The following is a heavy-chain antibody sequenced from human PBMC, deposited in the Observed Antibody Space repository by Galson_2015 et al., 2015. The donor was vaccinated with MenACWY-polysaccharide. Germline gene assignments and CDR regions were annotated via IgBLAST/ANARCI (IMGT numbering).Heavy chain of an antibody. V-gene: IGHV4-31*02. CDR3: ARGIYCGGDCYSGTDY. D-gene: IGHD2-21*02. J-gene: IGHJ4*02. Sequence: TFINPSLRSRVSISRDTSKNQFSLRLSSVTGADTAVYYCARGIYCGGDCYSGTDYWGQGTLVTVSS. CDR2: T.